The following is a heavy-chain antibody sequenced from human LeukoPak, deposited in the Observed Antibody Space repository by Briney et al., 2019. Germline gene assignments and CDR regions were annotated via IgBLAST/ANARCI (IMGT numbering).Heavy chain of an antibody. V-gene: IGHV4-34*01. D-gene: IGHD4-17*01. J-gene: IGHJ4*02. Sequence: SETLSLTCAVYGGSFSGYYWSWIRQPPGKGLEWIGEINHSGSTNYNPYLKGRVTISVATTKNQFSLKLSSVTVADTAVYYCTLRPTGLAKLDYWGQGTLVTVSS. CDR2: INHSGST. CDR3: TLRPTGLAKLDY. CDR1: GGSFSGYY.